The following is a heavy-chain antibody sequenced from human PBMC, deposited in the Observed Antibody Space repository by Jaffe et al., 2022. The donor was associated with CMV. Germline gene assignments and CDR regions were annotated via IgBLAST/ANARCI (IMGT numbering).Heavy chain of an antibody. CDR3: ARGVSMFDY. D-gene: IGHD2-8*01. Sequence: EVQLVQSGGGFVQPGGSLRVSCVGSGFTFSSYWMHWVRQTPGEGLVWVARVNSDGSDATYADSVKGRFTISRDNVKNTVYLQMNSLRPEDTAFYYCARGVSMFDYWGQGALVTVSS. V-gene: IGHV3-74*01. CDR2: VNSDGSDA. CDR1: GFTFSSYW. J-gene: IGHJ4*02.